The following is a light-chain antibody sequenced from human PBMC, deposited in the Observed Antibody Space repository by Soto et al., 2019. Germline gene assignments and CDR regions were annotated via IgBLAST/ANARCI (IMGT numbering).Light chain of an antibody. Sequence: IQLTESPSFLAVSVGVRVTITCRASQGISNYLAWYQQKPGKAPKLLIYAASSLQSGVPSRFSGSGSGTDFTLTISSRQPEEFTTYHFQPANSLPLTFGGGTKVESK. CDR1: QGISNY. CDR3: QPANSLPLT. CDR2: AAS. J-gene: IGKJ4*01. V-gene: IGKV1-12*01.